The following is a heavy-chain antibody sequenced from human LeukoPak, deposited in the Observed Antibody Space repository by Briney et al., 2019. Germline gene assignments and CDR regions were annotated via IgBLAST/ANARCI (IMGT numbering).Heavy chain of an antibody. J-gene: IGHJ2*01. Sequence: GGSLRLSCAVSGFTFSSYSMNWVRQAPGKGLEWVSSISSSSSYIYYADSVKGRFTISRDNAKNSLYLQMNSLRAEDTAVYYCARDVVATWYFDLWGRGTLVTVSS. CDR3: ARDVVATWYFDL. D-gene: IGHD3-22*01. V-gene: IGHV3-21*01. CDR1: GFTFSSYS. CDR2: ISSSSSYI.